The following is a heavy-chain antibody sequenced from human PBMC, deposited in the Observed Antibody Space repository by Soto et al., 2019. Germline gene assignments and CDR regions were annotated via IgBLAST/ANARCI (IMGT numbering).Heavy chain of an antibody. J-gene: IGHJ4*02. CDR2: ISYDGSNK. CDR3: AKEGWNDYSNTPPPYYFDY. Sequence: PGGSLRLSCAASGFTFSSYGMHWVRQAPGKGLEWVAVISYDGSNKYYADSVKGRFTISRDNSKNTLYLQMNSLRAEDTAVYYCAKEGWNDYSNTPPPYYFDYWGQGTLVTVSS. CDR1: GFTFSSYG. V-gene: IGHV3-30*18. D-gene: IGHD4-4*01.